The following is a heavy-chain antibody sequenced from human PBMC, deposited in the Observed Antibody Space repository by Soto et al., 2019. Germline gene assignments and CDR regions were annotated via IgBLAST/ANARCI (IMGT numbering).Heavy chain of an antibody. J-gene: IGHJ5*02. CDR3: TREQSDDNYFDP. Sequence: SETLSLTCTVSGAYLCSGGYFYTWVRQPPGKGLEWLGYIYYSGGTNYNPSLKSRVTISLDKSKSQFSLRLISVTAADTAVYYCTREQSDDNYFDPWGQGTLVTVSS. V-gene: IGHV4-61*08. CDR1: GAYLCSGGYF. CDR2: IYYSGGT. D-gene: IGHD1-1*01.